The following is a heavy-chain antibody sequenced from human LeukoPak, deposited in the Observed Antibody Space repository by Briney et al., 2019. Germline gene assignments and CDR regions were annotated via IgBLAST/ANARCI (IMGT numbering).Heavy chain of an antibody. Sequence: PSETLSLTCTVYGGSISNYYWRWIRQPPGKGLEWLGYIYYRGSTNYKLSLKSRVTISVDTSKNQFSLELNSVTAADTAVDYCARAPNYGDPMDCWGQGTLVTVS. CDR3: ARAPNYGDPMDC. CDR2: IYYRGST. D-gene: IGHD4-17*01. J-gene: IGHJ4*02. V-gene: IGHV4-59*01. CDR1: GGSISNYY.